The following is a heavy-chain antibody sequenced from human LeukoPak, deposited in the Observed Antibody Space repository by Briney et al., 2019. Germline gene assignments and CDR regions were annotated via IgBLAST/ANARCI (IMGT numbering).Heavy chain of an antibody. Sequence: SETLSLTCTVSGGSISSSSYYWGWIRQPPGKGLEWIGSIYYGGNTYYNPSLKSRVTISVDTSKNQVSLNLSSVTAADTAVYYCARLRRHSKYCSSTSCYYFDYWGQGTLVTVSS. CDR1: GGSISSSSYY. CDR2: IYYGGNT. J-gene: IGHJ4*02. D-gene: IGHD2-2*01. CDR3: ARLRRHSKYCSSTSCYYFDY. V-gene: IGHV4-39*07.